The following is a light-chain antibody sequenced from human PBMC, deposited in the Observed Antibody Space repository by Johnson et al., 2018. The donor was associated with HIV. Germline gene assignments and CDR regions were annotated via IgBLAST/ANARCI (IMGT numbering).Light chain of an antibody. Sequence: QSVLTQPPSVSAAPGQKVTISCSGSSSNIGNNYVSWYQQLPGTAPKLLIYDHNKRPSGIPDRFSGYKSGTSATLGITGLQTGDEADYYCGTWDSSLSAGVVGTGTKGTVL. CDR1: SSNIGNNY. V-gene: IGLV1-51*01. CDR2: DHN. J-gene: IGLJ1*01. CDR3: GTWDSSLSAGV.